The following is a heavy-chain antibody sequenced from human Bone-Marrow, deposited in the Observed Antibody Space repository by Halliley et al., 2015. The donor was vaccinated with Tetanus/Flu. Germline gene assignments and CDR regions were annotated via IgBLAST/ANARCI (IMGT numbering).Heavy chain of an antibody. CDR1: GYSFDTKW. CDR2: IDPSDSYT. Sequence: QLVQSGAEVKKPGESLRISCKASGYSFDTKWITWVRQMPGKGLEWMGRIDPSDSYTHYNPSFQGHVTISVDRSPTTAYMQWTSLEASDSGIYFCARHGGPGNYQFDYWGQGTQVTVSS. D-gene: IGHD3-10*01. V-gene: IGHV5-10-1*01. CDR3: ARHGGPGNYQFDY. J-gene: IGHJ4*02.